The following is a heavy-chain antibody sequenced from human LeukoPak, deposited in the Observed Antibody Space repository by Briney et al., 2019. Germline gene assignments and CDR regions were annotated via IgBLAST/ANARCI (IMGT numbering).Heavy chain of an antibody. CDR2: INHSGST. V-gene: IGHV4-34*01. Sequence: SETLSLTCAVYGGSFSGYYWSRIRQPPGKGLEWIGEINHSGSTYYNPSLKSRVTISVDTSKNQFSLKLSSVTAADTAVYYCARARIAVTGTGVNLDWFDPWGQGTLVTVSS. CDR1: GGSFSGYY. CDR3: ARARIAVTGTGVNLDWFDP. D-gene: IGHD6-19*01. J-gene: IGHJ5*02.